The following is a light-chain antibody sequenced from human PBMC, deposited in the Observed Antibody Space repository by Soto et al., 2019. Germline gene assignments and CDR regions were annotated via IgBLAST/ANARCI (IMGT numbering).Light chain of an antibody. Sequence: MTPPTPSMASSVGDRVPIPCRASQGISSWLAWYQQKPGKAPKLLIYAASSLQSGVPSRFSGSGSGTEFTLTISSLQPEDFATYYCQQYNSCPRTFGQGTKVDIK. CDR2: AAS. CDR3: QQYNSCPRT. J-gene: IGKJ1*01. V-gene: IGKV1-12*01. CDR1: QGISSW.